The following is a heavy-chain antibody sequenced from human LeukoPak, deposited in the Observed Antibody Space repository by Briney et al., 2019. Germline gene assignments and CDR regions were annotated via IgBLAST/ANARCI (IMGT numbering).Heavy chain of an antibody. CDR1: GFNYSSYT. D-gene: IGHD3-3*01. Sequence: LSGGSLRLSCAASGFNYSSYTMNWVRQAPGMGLEWLSYISASRGITYYADSVKGRFTISRDNAKNSLYLQMNSLRAEDTAAYYCVRGSLASGVVVYYYYYLDVWGKGTTVTVSS. J-gene: IGHJ6*03. V-gene: IGHV3-48*01. CDR3: VRGSLASGVVVYYYYYLDV. CDR2: ISASRGIT.